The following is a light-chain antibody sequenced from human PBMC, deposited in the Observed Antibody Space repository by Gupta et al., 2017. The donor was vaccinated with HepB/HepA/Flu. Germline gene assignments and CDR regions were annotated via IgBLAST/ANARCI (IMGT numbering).Light chain of an antibody. Sequence: EIVMTQSPATLSVSPGERATLSCRASQSITSNLAWYQQKPGQAPKLLIYGASTRATGIPARFSGSGCGTEFTLTIIIRQSEDFAVYYCQQYKHWPILTFGPGTKVDIK. CDR2: GAS. V-gene: IGKV3-15*01. CDR1: QSITSN. J-gene: IGKJ3*01. CDR3: QQYKHWPILT.